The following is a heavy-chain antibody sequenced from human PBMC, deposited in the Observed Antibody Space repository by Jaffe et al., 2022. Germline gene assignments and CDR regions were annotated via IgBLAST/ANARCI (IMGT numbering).Heavy chain of an antibody. J-gene: IGHJ4*02. CDR1: GFTFSSYS. CDR2: ISSSSSYI. D-gene: IGHD6-19*01. V-gene: IGHV3-21*01. CDR3: ARDLFTSSGWPDY. Sequence: EVQLVESGGGLVKPGGSLRLSCAASGFTFSSYSMNWVRQAPGKGLEWVSSISSSSSYIYYADSVKGRFTISRDNAKNSLYLQMNSLRAEDTAVYYCARDLFTSSGWPDYWGQGTLVTVSS.